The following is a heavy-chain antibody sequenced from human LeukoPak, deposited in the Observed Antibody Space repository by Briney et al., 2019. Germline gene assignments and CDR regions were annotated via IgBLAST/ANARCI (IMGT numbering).Heavy chain of an antibody. CDR3: ARVRAVAGWVFDY. CDR2: IYYSGST. J-gene: IGHJ4*02. CDR1: GGSISSYY. Sequence: PSETLSLTCTVSGGSISSYYWSWIRQPPGKGLEWIGYIYYSGSTNYNPSLKSRVTISVDTSKNQFSLKLSSVTAADTAVYYCARVRAVAGWVFDYWGQGTLVTVSS. V-gene: IGHV4-59*12. D-gene: IGHD6-19*01.